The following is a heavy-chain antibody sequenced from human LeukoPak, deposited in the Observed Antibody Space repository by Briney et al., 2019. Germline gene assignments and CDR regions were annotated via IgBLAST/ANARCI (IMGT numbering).Heavy chain of an antibody. CDR3: AKDGTTRGAFYFDS. CDR2: ISGGGGST. D-gene: IGHD1-7*01. J-gene: IGHJ4*02. Sequence: AGGSLRLSCAASGFTFRSYAMSWVRQSPGKGLEWVSVISGGGGSTYYADSVKGRFTISRDNSKNTLYLLMNGLRAEDTAVYHCAKDGTTRGAFYFDSWGQGTLVTVSS. V-gene: IGHV3-23*01. CDR1: GFTFRSYA.